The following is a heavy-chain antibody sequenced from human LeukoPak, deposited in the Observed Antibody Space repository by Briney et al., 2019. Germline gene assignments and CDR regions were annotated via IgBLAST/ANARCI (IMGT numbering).Heavy chain of an antibody. CDR2: ISGSGGTT. CDR1: GFTFSSYA. D-gene: IGHD2-2*01. J-gene: IGHJ5*02. CDR3: AKDIYCSSTSCSSGNWFDP. Sequence: GGSLRLSCAASGFTFSSYAMTWVRQAPGKGLEWVSVISGSGGTTYYADSVKGRFTISRDTSMNTLYLQMNSLRVEDTAVYYCAKDIYCSSTSCSSGNWFDPWGQGTLVTVSS. V-gene: IGHV3-23*01.